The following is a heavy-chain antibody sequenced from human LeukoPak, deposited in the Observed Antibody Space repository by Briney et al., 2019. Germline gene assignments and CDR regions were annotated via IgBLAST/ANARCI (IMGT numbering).Heavy chain of an antibody. V-gene: IGHV3-21*01. D-gene: IGHD1-26*01. CDR3: AILPGGVAGTGFDP. CDR1: GFTFSSYS. Sequence: GGSLRLSCAASGFTFSSYSMNWVRQAPGKGLEWVSSISSSSSYIYFADSVKGRFTISTDNAKTSLYLQMNSLRAEDTAVYYCAILPGGVAGTGFDPWGQGTLVTLSS. J-gene: IGHJ5*02. CDR2: ISSSSSYI.